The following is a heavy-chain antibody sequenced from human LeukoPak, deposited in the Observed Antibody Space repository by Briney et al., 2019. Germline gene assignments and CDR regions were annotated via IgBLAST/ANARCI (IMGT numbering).Heavy chain of an antibody. V-gene: IGHV1-69*05. Sequence: SVKVSCKASGGTFISYAISWVRQAPGQGLEWMGGIIPIFGTANYAQKFQGRVTITTDESTSTAYMELSSLRSEDTAVYYCARVDSSGWYGPFDYWGQGTLVTVSS. CDR2: IIPIFGTA. CDR3: ARVDSSGWYGPFDY. J-gene: IGHJ4*02. CDR1: GGTFISYA. D-gene: IGHD6-19*01.